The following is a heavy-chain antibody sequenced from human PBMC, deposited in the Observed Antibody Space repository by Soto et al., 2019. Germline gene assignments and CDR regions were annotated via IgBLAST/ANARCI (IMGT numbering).Heavy chain of an antibody. Sequence: GGSLRLSCAASGFTFSSFATHWVRQAPGKGLEWVAVISYDGSNKYYADSVKGRFTISRDNSKNTLYLQMNSLRAEDTAVYYCASSYSSSAYWFDPWGQGTLVTVSS. D-gene: IGHD6-6*01. V-gene: IGHV3-30-3*01. J-gene: IGHJ5*02. CDR2: ISYDGSNK. CDR3: ASSYSSSAYWFDP. CDR1: GFTFSSFA.